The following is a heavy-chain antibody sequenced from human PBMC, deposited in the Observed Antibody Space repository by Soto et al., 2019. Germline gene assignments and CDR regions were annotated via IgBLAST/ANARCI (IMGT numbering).Heavy chain of an antibody. CDR1: GGSISSSSYY. CDR3: ATIQLWLPFDY. J-gene: IGHJ4*02. D-gene: IGHD5-18*01. V-gene: IGHV4-39*01. CDR2: IYYSGST. Sequence: QLQLQESGPGLVKPSETLSLTCTVSGGSISSSSYYWGWIRQPPGKGLEWIGSIYYSGSTYYNPSLKSRVTISVDTSKNQFSLKLSSVTAADTAVYYCATIQLWLPFDYWGQGTLVTVSS.